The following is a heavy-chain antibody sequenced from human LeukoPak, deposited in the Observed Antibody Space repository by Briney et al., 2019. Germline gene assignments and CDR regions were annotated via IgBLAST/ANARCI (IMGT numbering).Heavy chain of an antibody. J-gene: IGHJ4*02. CDR1: GFTFSSYG. CDR2: ISYDGSNK. V-gene: IGHV3-30*18. CDR3: AKSRGMVRGVIIMIDY. Sequence: GGSLRLSCAASGFTFSSYGMHWVRQAPGKGLEWVAVISYDGSNKYYADSVKGRFTISRDNSKNTLYPQMNSLRAEDTAVYYCAKSRGMVRGVIIMIDYWGQGTLVTVSS. D-gene: IGHD3-10*01.